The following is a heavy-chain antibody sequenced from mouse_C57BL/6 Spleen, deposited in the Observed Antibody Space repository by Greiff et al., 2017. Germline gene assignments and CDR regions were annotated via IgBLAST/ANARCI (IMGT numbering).Heavy chain of an antibody. V-gene: IGHV2-2*01. J-gene: IGHJ3*01. Sequence: VQLQQSGPGLVQPSQSLSITCTVSGFSLTSYGVHWVRQSPGKGPEWLGVIWSGGSTDYNAAFISRLSISKDNSKSQVFFKMNSLQADDTAIYYCARNYYYGSSPAWFAYWGQGTLVTVSA. D-gene: IGHD1-1*01. CDR2: IWSGGST. CDR1: GFSLTSYG. CDR3: ARNYYYGSSPAWFAY.